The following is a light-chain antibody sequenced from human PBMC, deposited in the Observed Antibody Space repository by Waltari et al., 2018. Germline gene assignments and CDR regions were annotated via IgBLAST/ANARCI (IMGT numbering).Light chain of an antibody. CDR2: EVS. CDR1: RSDVGSYNL. J-gene: IGLJ2*01. V-gene: IGLV2-23*02. Sequence: QSALTQPASVSGSPGQSITISCPGTRSDVGSYNLFSWYQQHPGKAPKLMIYEVSKRPSGVSNRFSGSKSGNTASLTISGLQAEDEADYYCCSYAGSHVVFGGGTKLTVL. CDR3: CSYAGSHVV.